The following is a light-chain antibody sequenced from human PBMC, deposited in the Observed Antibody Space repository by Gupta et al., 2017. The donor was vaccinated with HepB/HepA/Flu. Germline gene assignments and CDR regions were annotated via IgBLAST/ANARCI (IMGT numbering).Light chain of an antibody. CDR3: QQRERYPLA. V-gene: IGKV1-9*01. CDR2: AAS. Sequence: DILLTQSPSFLPVSVGDRVSITCRASQSISSYFAWYQQEPGKAPQLLIYAASTLQSGVPSRFSGSGSGTDFTLKISSLQAEDFGTYYCQQRERYPLAFGQGTRLEIK. CDR1: QSISSY. J-gene: IGKJ5*01.